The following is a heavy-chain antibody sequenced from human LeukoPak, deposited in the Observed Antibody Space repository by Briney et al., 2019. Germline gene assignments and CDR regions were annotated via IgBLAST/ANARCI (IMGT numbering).Heavy chain of an antibody. J-gene: IGHJ4*02. V-gene: IGHV4-59*01. CDR2: IYYSGST. CDR1: GGSISSYY. CDR3: ARERDGYNLPDY. D-gene: IGHD5-24*01. Sequence: SETLSLTCTVSGGSISSYYWSWIRQPPGKGLEWIGYIYYSGSTNYNPSLKSRVTISVDTSKNQFSLKLSSVTAADTAVYYCARERDGYNLPDYWGQGTLVTVSS.